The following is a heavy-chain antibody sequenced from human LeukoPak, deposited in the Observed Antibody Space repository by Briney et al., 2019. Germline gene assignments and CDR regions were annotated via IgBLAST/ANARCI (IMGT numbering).Heavy chain of an antibody. CDR3: AGGSSWYRGIDY. J-gene: IGHJ4*02. D-gene: IGHD6-13*01. CDR2: ISTNGGST. Sequence: GGSLRLSCAAPGFTFSSYAMYWVRQAPGKGLEYVSAISTNGGSTYYANSVKGRFTISRDNSKNTLYLQMGSLRAEDMAVYYCAGGSSWYRGIDYWGQGTLVTVSS. V-gene: IGHV3-64*01. CDR1: GFTFSSYA.